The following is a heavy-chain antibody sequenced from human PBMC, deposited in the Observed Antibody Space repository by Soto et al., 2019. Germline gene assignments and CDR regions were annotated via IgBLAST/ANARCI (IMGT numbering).Heavy chain of an antibody. CDR1: GFTFSTYG. V-gene: IGHV3-30*18. CDR2: ISYDGTNK. Sequence: QVQLVESGGGEVQPGRSLTFSCAASGFTFSTYGMHWVRQPPGKGLEWVAVISYDGTNKFYSDSVKGRFTISRDNFKNTLTLQMNSLRADDTAVYSCAKDLQSYGDYDYYCYGMDVWGLGTRVTVSS. J-gene: IGHJ6*02. D-gene: IGHD4-17*01. CDR3: AKDLQSYGDYDYYCYGMDV.